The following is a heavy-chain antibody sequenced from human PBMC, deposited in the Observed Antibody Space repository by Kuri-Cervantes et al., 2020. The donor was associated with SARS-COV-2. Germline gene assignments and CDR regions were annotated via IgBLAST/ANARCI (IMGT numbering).Heavy chain of an antibody. D-gene: IGHD2-15*01. CDR2: INPKTGGT. CDR1: GYIFSDIY. V-gene: IGHV1-2*02. CDR3: ARGHPRYCSGGSCGGGGPNWFDP. J-gene: IGHJ5*02. Sequence: ASVKVSCKASGYIFSDIYMHWVRQAPGQGLEWMGWINPKTGGTKYAGKFQGRVTMTRDTSTSTAHMEVSRLRSDDTAVYYCARGHPRYCSGGSCGGGGPNWFDPWGQGTLVTVSS.